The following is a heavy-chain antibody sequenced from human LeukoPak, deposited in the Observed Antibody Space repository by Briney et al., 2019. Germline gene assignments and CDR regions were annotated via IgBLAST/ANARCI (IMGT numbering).Heavy chain of an antibody. V-gene: IGHV3-23*01. CDR1: GFTFSSYA. CDR2: VTSRGVGT. Sequence: PGGSPRLSCTDSGFTFSSYALAWVRQAPGKGLEWVAAVTSRGVGTHYAASVKGRFTISRDNSKNTIYLQMNSLRPEDTAIYSCGSDPNGDYVGALGYWGRGTLVTVSS. J-gene: IGHJ4*01. D-gene: IGHD4-17*01. CDR3: GSDPNGDYVGALGY.